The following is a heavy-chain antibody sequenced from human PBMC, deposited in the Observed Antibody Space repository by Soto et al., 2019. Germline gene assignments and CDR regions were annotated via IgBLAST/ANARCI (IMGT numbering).Heavy chain of an antibody. Sequence: QVQLVQSGAEVKKPGASVKVSCKASGYTFTGYYMHWVRQAPGQGLEWMGWINPNSGGTNYAQEFQGVVTMTRDTSISTAYMELSRLRSDDTAVYYCARGADYGDYTLFDYWGQGTLVTVSS. V-gene: IGHV1-2*02. CDR2: INPNSGGT. J-gene: IGHJ4*02. CDR1: GYTFTGYY. CDR3: ARGADYGDYTLFDY. D-gene: IGHD4-17*01.